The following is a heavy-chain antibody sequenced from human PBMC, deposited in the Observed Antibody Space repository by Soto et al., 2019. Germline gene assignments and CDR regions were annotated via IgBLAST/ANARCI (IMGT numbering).Heavy chain of an antibody. Sequence: LGESLKISCKGSGYSFTSYWIGWVRQMPGKALEWMGIIYPGDSDTRYSPSFQGQVTISADKSISTAYLQWSSLKASDTAMYYCARQRCSGGSCYPHYFDYWGQGTLVTVSS. V-gene: IGHV5-51*01. J-gene: IGHJ4*02. CDR3: ARQRCSGGSCYPHYFDY. CDR2: IYPGDSDT. D-gene: IGHD2-15*01. CDR1: GYSFTSYW.